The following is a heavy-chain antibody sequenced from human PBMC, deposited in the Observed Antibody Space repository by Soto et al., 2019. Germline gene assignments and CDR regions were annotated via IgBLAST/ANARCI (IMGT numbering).Heavy chain of an antibody. V-gene: IGHV3-7*01. J-gene: IGHJ4*02. CDR3: ARGPW. CDR1: GLTFRNYW. CDR2: IDEDGGAK. Sequence: ESGGGLVQPGESLRLSCAASGLTFRNYWLSWVRQAPGQGLEWVASIDEDGGAKYFLDSVKGRFIISRDNARSTLSLQMNSLRAEDTAVYYCARGPWWGQGTLVTVSS.